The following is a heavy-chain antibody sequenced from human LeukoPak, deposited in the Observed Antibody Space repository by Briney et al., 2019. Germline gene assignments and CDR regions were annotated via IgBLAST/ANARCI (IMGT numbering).Heavy chain of an antibody. CDR1: GLTSSSNW. D-gene: IGHD1-26*01. V-gene: IGHV3-74*01. Sequence: PGGSLRLSCAASGLTSSSNWMHWVRQAPGKGLVWVSRITNDGSSTTYADSVKGRFTISRDNAKKMLYLKVNSLKAEDTSVYYCASQQEGSTAYWGQGTLVTVSS. J-gene: IGHJ4*02. CDR2: ITNDGSST. CDR3: ASQQEGSTAY.